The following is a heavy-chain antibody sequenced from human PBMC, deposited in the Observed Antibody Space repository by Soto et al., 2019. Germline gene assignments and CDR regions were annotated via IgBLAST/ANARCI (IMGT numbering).Heavy chain of an antibody. J-gene: IGHJ6*02. V-gene: IGHV3-48*02. CDR1: GFTFSSYS. D-gene: IGHD1-26*01. CDR3: ARDLWELLPYYYYGMDV. Sequence: GGSLRLSCAASGFTFSSYSMNWVRQAPGKGLEWVSYISSSSSTIYYADSVKGRFTISRDNAKNSLYLQMNSLRDEDTAVYYCARDLWELLPYYYYGMDVWGQGTTVTVPS. CDR2: ISSSSSTI.